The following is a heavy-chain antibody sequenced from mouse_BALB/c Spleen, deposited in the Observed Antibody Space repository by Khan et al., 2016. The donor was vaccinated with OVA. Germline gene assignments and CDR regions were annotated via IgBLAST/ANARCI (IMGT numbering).Heavy chain of an antibody. CDR1: GYSITTYYA. Sequence: VQLKESGPGLVKPSQSLSLTCTVTGYSITTYYAWDCIRHFPGNKLERMGYISYSGTTCYNPSLYSRISITRDTSKNQFFLKLNCVNTEDTATYYCAKKNYDDYAVDYWGQGTSVTVSS. V-gene: IGHV3-2*02. CDR2: ISYSGTT. J-gene: IGHJ4*01. D-gene: IGHD2-4*01. CDR3: AKKNYDDYAVDY.